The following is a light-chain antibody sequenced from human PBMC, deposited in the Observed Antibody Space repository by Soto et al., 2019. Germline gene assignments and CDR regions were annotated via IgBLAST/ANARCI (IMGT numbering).Light chain of an antibody. Sequence: EIVLTQSPATLSLSPGERATLSCRASQSVSSYLAWYQQKPGQAPRLLIYDASNRATGIPARFSGSGSGTDFTPTISLLETEDFAVYYCQQRSNWRGTFGQGTKVEIK. CDR3: QQRSNWRGT. V-gene: IGKV3-11*01. J-gene: IGKJ1*01. CDR2: DAS. CDR1: QSVSSY.